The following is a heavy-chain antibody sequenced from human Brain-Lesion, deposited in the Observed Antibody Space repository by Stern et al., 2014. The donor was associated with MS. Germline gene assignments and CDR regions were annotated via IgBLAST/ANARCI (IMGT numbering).Heavy chain of an antibody. CDR2: FYYSGET. D-gene: IGHD2-15*01. V-gene: IGHV4-39*01. CDR1: GGSVSSTSYA. Sequence: QVQLVESGPGLVQPSETLSLTCTVAGGSVSSTSYAWAWLRPPPGMGLDWIGTFYYSGETYYSPSLKRRLPLSLDTSNNQFLPQRRSVAAADTAVYYCAGEEDIRYCSGGSCTGNWFDPWGQGTLVTVSS. CDR3: AGEEDIRYCSGGSCTGNWFDP. J-gene: IGHJ5*02.